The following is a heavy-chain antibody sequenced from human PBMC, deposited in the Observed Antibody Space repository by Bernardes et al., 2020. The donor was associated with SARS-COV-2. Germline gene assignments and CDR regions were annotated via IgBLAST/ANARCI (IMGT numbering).Heavy chain of an antibody. D-gene: IGHD6-13*01. CDR1: GGSISSSSYY. J-gene: IGHJ4*02. CDR2: IYSDGST. Sequence: SEPLPLTCTVSGGSISSSSYYWGWLLQPPGKGLEWIGGIYSDGSTYYTPSLRSRVSMSVDTSQNQFSLKLSSVTAADTAVYYCARRGGIAATNTFDQWGQGTLVTVSS. CDR3: ARRGGIAATNTFDQ. V-gene: IGHV4-39*01.